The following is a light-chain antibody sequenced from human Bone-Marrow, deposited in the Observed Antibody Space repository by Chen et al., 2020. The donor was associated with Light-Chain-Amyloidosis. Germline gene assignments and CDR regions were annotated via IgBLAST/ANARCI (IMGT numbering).Light chain of an antibody. J-gene: IGLJ3*02. CDR1: SSNIGSNA. CDR3: AAWDDSLNGWV. Sequence: QSVLTQPPSASGTPGQRVTISFSGGSSNIGSNAVSWYQQFPGTAPKLLIYTSNQRPSGVPDRFSGSKSGTSASLAISGLQSEDEAGYYCAAWDDSLNGWVFGGGTKLTVL. V-gene: IGLV1-44*01. CDR2: TSN.